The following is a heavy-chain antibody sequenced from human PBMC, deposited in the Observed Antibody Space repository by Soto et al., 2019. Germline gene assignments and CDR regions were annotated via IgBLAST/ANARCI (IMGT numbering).Heavy chain of an antibody. CDR3: ARVLPAAMRDYYYYYYGMDV. D-gene: IGHD2-2*01. Sequence: GESLKISCKGSGYSFTSYWIGWVRQMPGKGLEWMGIIYPGDSDTRYSPSFQGQVTISADKSISTAYLQWSSLKASDTAMYYCARVLPAAMRDYYYYYYGMDVWGQGTTVTLSS. CDR1: GYSFTSYW. V-gene: IGHV5-51*01. CDR2: IYPGDSDT. J-gene: IGHJ6*02.